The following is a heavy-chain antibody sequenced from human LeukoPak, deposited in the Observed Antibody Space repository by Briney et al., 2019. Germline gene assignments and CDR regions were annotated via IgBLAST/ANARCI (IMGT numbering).Heavy chain of an antibody. Sequence: ASVKVSCKTSGYMFIAYAIHWVRQAPGQGLEWMGWINPNSGGTNYAQKSQGRVIMTRDTSTRTVYMELSRLTSDDTAVYYCAGDPLVGTTTEFDYWGQGTLVTVSS. J-gene: IGHJ4*02. D-gene: IGHD1-26*01. CDR1: GYMFIAYA. CDR2: INPNSGGT. V-gene: IGHV1-2*02. CDR3: AGDPLVGTTTEFDY.